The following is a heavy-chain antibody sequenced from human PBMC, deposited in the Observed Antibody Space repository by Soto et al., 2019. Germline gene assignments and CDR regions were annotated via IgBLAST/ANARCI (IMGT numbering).Heavy chain of an antibody. CDR1: GFTFSSYG. J-gene: IGHJ2*01. CDR3: AKDRVRNWYFDL. Sequence: QVQLVESGGGVVQHGRSLRLSCAASGFTFSSYGMHWVRQAPGKGLEWVAVISYDGSNKYYADSVKGRFTISRDNSKNTLYLQMNSLRAEDTAVYYCAKDRVRNWYFDLWGRGTLVTVSS. CDR2: ISYDGSNK. D-gene: IGHD3-10*01. V-gene: IGHV3-30*18.